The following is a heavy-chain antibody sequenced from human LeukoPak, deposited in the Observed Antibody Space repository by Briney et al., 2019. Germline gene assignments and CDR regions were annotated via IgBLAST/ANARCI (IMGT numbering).Heavy chain of an antibody. CDR3: AKDFRRYCSGGSCYGAQH. V-gene: IGHV3-30*02. D-gene: IGHD2-15*01. CDR1: GFTFSSYG. CDR2: IRYDGSNK. J-gene: IGHJ1*01. Sequence: GGSLRLSCAASGFTFSSYGMHWVRQAPGKGLEWVAFIRYDGSNKYYADSVKGRFTISRDNSKNTLYLQMNSLRAEDTAVYYRAKDFRRYCSGGSCYGAQHWGQGTQVTVSS.